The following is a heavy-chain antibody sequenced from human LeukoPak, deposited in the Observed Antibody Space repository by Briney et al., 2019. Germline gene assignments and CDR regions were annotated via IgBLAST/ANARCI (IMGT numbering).Heavy chain of an antibody. D-gene: IGHD3-3*01. CDR1: GFTFSSYG. V-gene: IGHV3-30*18. J-gene: IGHJ4*02. Sequence: GRSLRLSCAASGFTFSSYGMHWVRQAPGKGPEWVAVISYDGSNKYYADPVKGRFTISRDNSKNTLYLQMNSLRAEDTAVYYCAKESWSHWGQGTLVTVSS. CDR3: AKESWSH. CDR2: ISYDGSNK.